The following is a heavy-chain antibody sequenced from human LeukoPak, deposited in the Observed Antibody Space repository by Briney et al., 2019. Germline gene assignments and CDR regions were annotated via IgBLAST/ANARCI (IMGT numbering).Heavy chain of an antibody. V-gene: IGHV4-38-2*02. CDR3: ARGPHYAIFGVVKPSGAFDI. Sequence: SETLSLTCIVSGYSISSGYYWGWIRQPPGKGLEWIGSIYHSGSSLYNPSLKSRVTISVDTSKNQFSLKLSSVTAADTAVYYCARGPHYAIFGVVKPSGAFDIWGQGTMVTVSS. CDR1: GYSISSGYY. D-gene: IGHD3-3*01. J-gene: IGHJ3*02. CDR2: IYHSGSS.